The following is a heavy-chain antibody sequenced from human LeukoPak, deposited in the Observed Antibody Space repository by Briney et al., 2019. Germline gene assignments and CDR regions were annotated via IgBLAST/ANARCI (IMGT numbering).Heavy chain of an antibody. CDR1: GGSISSYY. Sequence: PSETLSLTCTVSGGSISSYYWSWIRQPPGKGLEWIGYIYYSGSTNYNPSLKSRVTISVDTSKNQSSLKLSSVTAADTAVYYCARENHYDFWSGYYNWFDPWGQGTLVTVSS. D-gene: IGHD3-3*01. J-gene: IGHJ5*02. CDR3: ARENHYDFWSGYYNWFDP. V-gene: IGHV4-59*01. CDR2: IYYSGST.